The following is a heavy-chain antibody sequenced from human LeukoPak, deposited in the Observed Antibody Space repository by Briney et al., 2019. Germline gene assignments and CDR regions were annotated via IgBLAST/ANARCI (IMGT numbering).Heavy chain of an antibody. J-gene: IGHJ5*02. Sequence: GESLKTSCKGSGYSFTSYWIGWVRQMPGKGLEWMGIIYPGDSDTRYSPSFQGQVTISADKSISTAYLQWSSLKASDTAMYYCARRPGYCSSTSCSRWFDPWGQGTLVTVSS. D-gene: IGHD2-2*01. CDR1: GYSFTSYW. V-gene: IGHV5-51*01. CDR2: IYPGDSDT. CDR3: ARRPGYCSSTSCSRWFDP.